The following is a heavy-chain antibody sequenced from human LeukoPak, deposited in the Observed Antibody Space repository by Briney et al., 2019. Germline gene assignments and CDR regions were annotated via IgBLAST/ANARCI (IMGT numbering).Heavy chain of an antibody. J-gene: IGHJ6*03. D-gene: IGHD3-10*01. Sequence: PGGSLRLSCAASGFTFDDYAMHWVRQAPGKGLEWVSGISWNSGSIGYADSVKGRFTISRDNAKNSLSLQMNNLRAEDTAVYYCASCPNYYYYMDVWGKGTTVTVSS. CDR3: ASCPNYYYYMDV. CDR2: ISWNSGSI. CDR1: GFTFDDYA. V-gene: IGHV3-9*01.